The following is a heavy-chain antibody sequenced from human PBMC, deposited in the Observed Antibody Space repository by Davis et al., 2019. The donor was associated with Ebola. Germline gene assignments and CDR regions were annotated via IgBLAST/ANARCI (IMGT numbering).Heavy chain of an antibody. J-gene: IGHJ4*02. Sequence: GALRLSCAASGFTFSSYWMHWVRQAPGKGLVWVSRINSDGSSTSYADSVKGRFTISRDNAKNTLYLQMNSLRAEDTAVYYCARPYYYDPYDYWGQGTLVTVSS. CDR3: ARPYYYDPYDY. CDR2: INSDGSST. CDR1: GFTFSSYW. D-gene: IGHD3-22*01. V-gene: IGHV3-74*01.